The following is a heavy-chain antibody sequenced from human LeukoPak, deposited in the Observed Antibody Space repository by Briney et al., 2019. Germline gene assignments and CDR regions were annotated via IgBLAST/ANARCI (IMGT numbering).Heavy chain of an antibody. CDR2: IYYSGST. D-gene: IGHD2-15*01. Sequence: PSETLSLTYTVSGGSISSRSYYWGWIRQPPGKGLEWIGSIYYSGSTYYNPSLQSRVTISVDTSKNQFSLKLNSVTAADTAVYYCASFYCSGGSCYQYFSYYYMDVWGKGTTVTISS. J-gene: IGHJ6*03. V-gene: IGHV4-39*01. CDR3: ASFYCSGGSCYQYFSYYYMDV. CDR1: GGSISSRSYY.